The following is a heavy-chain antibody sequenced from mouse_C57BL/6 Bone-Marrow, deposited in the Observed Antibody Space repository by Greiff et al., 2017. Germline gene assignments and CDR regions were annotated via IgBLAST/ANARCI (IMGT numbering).Heavy chain of an antibody. Sequence: QAQLQQPGAELVKPGASVKLSCKASGYTFTNYWMHWVKQRPGQGLEWIGMMHPNGGSPDYNEKFKSEATLSVDKSSRTAYMELSSLTSEDSAVYYCARSYEYDDYTMDYWGQGTSVTVSS. J-gene: IGHJ4*01. V-gene: IGHV1-64*01. CDR2: MHPNGGSP. CDR1: GYTFTNYW. CDR3: ARSYEYDDYTMDY. D-gene: IGHD2-4*01.